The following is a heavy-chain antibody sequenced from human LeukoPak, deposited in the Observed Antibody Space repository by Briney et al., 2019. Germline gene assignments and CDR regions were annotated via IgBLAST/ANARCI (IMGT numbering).Heavy chain of an antibody. J-gene: IGHJ4*02. D-gene: IGHD3-10*01. Sequence: PSETLSLTCTVSGASISPNSYTWNWIRQAPGRRLEVIGYIYHSGSAHYAQSFDGRVTISIDLSKNQFSLKLNSVTAADTAVYYCARGTYIDPLDYWGQGTLVTVSS. CDR1: GASISPNSYT. CDR2: IYHSGSA. CDR3: ARGTYIDPLDY. V-gene: IGHV4-30-2*01.